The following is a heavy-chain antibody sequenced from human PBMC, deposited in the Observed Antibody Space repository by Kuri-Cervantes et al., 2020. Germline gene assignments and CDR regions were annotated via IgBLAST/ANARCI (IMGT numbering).Heavy chain of an antibody. CDR1: TFTFSKYW. CDR2: MKQDGSEK. Sequence: GESLKISCAASTFTFSKYWMTWVRQAPGKGLEWVANMKQDGSEKYYVDSVKGRFTISRDNAKNSLYLQMNSLRAEDTAVYYCARVKFDSSGYYYYYGMDVWGQGTTVTVSS. J-gene: IGHJ6*02. V-gene: IGHV3-7*01. D-gene: IGHD3-22*01. CDR3: ARVKFDSSGYYYYYGMDV.